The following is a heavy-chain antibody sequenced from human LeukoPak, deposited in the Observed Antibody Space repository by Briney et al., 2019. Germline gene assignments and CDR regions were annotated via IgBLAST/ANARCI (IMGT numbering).Heavy chain of an antibody. V-gene: IGHV1-58*02. Sequence: GASVKVSCKASGFTFTSSAMQWVRQARGQRLEWIGWIVVGSGNTNYAQKFQERVTITRDMSTSTAYMELSSLRSEDTAVYYCAAGRTGSYNWNDGNYYYYYMDVWGKGTTVTVSS. J-gene: IGHJ6*03. D-gene: IGHD1-20*01. CDR1: GFTFTSSA. CDR2: IVVGSGNT. CDR3: AAGRTGSYNWNDGNYYYYYMDV.